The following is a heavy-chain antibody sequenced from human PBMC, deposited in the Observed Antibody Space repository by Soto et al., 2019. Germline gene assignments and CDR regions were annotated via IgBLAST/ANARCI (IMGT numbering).Heavy chain of an antibody. D-gene: IGHD3-22*01. CDR2: IYHSGST. V-gene: IGHV4-4*02. Sequence: SETLSHTCAVSGGSISSSNWWSWVRQPPGKGLEWIGEIYHSGSTNYNPSLKSRVTISVDKSKNQFSLKLSSVTAADTAVYYCARVGSGKENYYDSSGYYYFDYWGQGTLVTVSS. CDR3: ARVGSGKENYYDSSGYYYFDY. J-gene: IGHJ4*02. CDR1: GGSISSSNW.